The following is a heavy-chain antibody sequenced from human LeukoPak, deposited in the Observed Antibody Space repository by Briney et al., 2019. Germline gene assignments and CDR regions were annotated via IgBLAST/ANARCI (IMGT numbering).Heavy chain of an antibody. CDR3: ARQAVAGNGFDY. Sequence: SETLSLTCTVSGGSISSSSYYWGWIRQPPGKGLEWIGTIYYSGNTYYNPSLKSRVSISVDTSKNQFSLKLSSVTAADTAVYYCARQAVAGNGFDYWGQGTLVTVSS. D-gene: IGHD6-19*01. J-gene: IGHJ4*02. CDR2: IYYSGNT. V-gene: IGHV4-39*01. CDR1: GGSISSSSYY.